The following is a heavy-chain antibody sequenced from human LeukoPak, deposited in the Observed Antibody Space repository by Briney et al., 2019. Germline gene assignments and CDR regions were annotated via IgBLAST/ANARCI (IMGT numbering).Heavy chain of an antibody. Sequence: GGSLRLSCAASGFTFDDYGMSWVRQAPGKGLEWVSGINWNGGSTGYADSVKGRFTISRDNAKNSLYLQMNSLRAEDTAVYYCARVNTIFGVVISHFDYWGQGALVTVSS. V-gene: IGHV3-20*04. J-gene: IGHJ4*02. CDR1: GFTFDDYG. CDR2: INWNGGST. CDR3: ARVNTIFGVVISHFDY. D-gene: IGHD3-3*01.